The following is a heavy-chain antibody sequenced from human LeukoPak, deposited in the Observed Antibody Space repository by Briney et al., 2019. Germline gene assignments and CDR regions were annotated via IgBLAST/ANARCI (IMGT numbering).Heavy chain of an antibody. CDR2: ISSSSGYI. J-gene: IGHJ4*02. D-gene: IGHD3-10*01. CDR1: GFTFSSYS. CDR3: ARSSPFPMVRGVITDY. Sequence: GGSLRLSCLASGFTFSSYSMNWVRQAPGKGLEWVSSISSSSGYIYYAGSVKGRFTMSRDNAKNSLYLQMNSLRTEDTAVYYCARSSPFPMVRGVITDYWGQGTLVTVSS. V-gene: IGHV3-21*01.